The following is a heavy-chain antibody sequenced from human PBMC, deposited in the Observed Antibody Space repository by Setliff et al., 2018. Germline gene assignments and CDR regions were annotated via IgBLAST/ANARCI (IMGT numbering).Heavy chain of an antibody. Sequence: GGSLRLSCAASGFTFSNDWMSWVRQAPGEGPEWVAVIWFDGGNEFYVDSVRGRFTISRDNSKNMLYLQMDSLRVEDTAVYYCAKDKSRVVMQYAGWGLFDYWSQGTLVTVSS. CDR1: GFTFSNDW. J-gene: IGHJ4*02. CDR3: AKDKSRVVMQYAGWGLFDY. D-gene: IGHD7-27*01. CDR2: IWFDGGNE. V-gene: IGHV3-33*03.